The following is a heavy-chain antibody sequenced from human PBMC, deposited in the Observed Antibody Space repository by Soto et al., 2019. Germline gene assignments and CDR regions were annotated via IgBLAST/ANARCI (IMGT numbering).Heavy chain of an antibody. Sequence: ASVKVSCKTSGYMFTSYNISWVRQAPGQGLEWMGWINADNGNTKYAQTVQGRVTITRDTSASTAYMELSSLRSEDTAVYYCAVGLPYCSSTSCSAEYFQHWGQGTLVTVSS. CDR3: AVGLPYCSSTSCSAEYFQH. D-gene: IGHD2-2*01. CDR1: GYMFTSYN. J-gene: IGHJ1*01. V-gene: IGHV1-18*01. CDR2: INADNGNT.